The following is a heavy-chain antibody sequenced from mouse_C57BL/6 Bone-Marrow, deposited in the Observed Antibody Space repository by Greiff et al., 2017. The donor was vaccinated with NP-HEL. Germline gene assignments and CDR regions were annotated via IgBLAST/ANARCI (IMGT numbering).Heavy chain of an antibody. CDR2: INPNNGGT. V-gene: IGHV1-26*01. CDR1: GYTFTDYY. CDR3: ARPTWDWYFDV. D-gene: IGHD4-1*01. J-gene: IGHJ1*03. Sequence: EVQLQQSGPELVKPGASVKISCKASGYTFTDYYMNWVKQSHGKSLEWIGDINPNNGGTSYNQKFKGKATLTVDKSSSTAYMELRSLTSEDSAVYYCARPTWDWYFDVWGTGTTVTVSS.